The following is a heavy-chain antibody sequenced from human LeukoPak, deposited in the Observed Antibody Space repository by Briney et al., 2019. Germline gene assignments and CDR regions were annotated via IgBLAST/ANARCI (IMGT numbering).Heavy chain of an antibody. D-gene: IGHD1-26*01. Sequence: PETLSLTCTVSGGSISSYYWSWIRQPPGKGLEWIGYIYYSGSTNYNPSLKSRVTISVDTSKNQFSLKLSSVTAADTAVYYCASVTRSYSGSYPYYYYYMDVWGKGTTVTVSS. CDR2: IYYSGST. J-gene: IGHJ6*03. CDR3: ASVTRSYSGSYPYYYYYMDV. V-gene: IGHV4-59*01. CDR1: GGSISSYY.